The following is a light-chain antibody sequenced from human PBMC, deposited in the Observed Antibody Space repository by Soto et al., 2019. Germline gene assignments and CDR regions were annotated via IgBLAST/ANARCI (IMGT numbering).Light chain of an antibody. CDR3: QQFDGSLWT. Sequence: EIVLTQSPGTLSLSPGERATLSCRASQSVTSTHFAWYQQKPGQAPRLLIYDASTRATGIPDRFSGSGSGTDFTLTISRLEPEDFAVYCCQQFDGSLWTFGPGTKVDNK. CDR1: QSVTSTH. J-gene: IGKJ1*01. V-gene: IGKV3-20*01. CDR2: DAS.